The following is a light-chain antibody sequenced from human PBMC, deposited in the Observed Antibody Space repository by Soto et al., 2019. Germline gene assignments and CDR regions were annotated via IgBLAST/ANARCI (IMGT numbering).Light chain of an antibody. Sequence: EVVLTQSPGTLSLSLGERATLSCRASQSVSSSYLAWYQQKPGQAPRLLIFGASSRATGIPVRFSGSGSGTDFTLTITRLEPEDFAVYYCQQYVSSPHTFGQGTKLEIK. CDR1: QSVSSSY. CDR3: QQYVSSPHT. CDR2: GAS. J-gene: IGKJ2*01. V-gene: IGKV3-20*01.